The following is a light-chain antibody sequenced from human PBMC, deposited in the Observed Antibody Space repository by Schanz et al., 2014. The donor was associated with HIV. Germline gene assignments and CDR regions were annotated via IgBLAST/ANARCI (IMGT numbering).Light chain of an antibody. CDR3: QQYDTISWT. CDR1: QSISSW. CDR2: KAS. V-gene: IGKV1-5*03. J-gene: IGKJ1*01. Sequence: DIQMAQSPSTLSASVGDRVTITCRASQSISSWLAWYQQRPGKAPKLLIYKASSLEPGVPSRFSGSRSGTEFTLTISSLQPDDFATYYCQQYDTISWTFGLGTKVEIK.